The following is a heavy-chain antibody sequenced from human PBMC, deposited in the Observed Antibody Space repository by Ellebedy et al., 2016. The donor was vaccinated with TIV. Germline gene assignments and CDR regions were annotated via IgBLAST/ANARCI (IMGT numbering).Heavy chain of an antibody. CDR1: GYTFTSYA. V-gene: IGHV1-3*01. CDR3: ARAGYCSGGSCYAQAY. CDR2: INAGNGNT. D-gene: IGHD2-15*01. J-gene: IGHJ4*02. Sequence: AASVKVSCKASGYTFTSYAMHWVRQAPGQRLEWMGWINAGNGNTKYSQKFQGRVTITRDTSVSTAYMELSSLRSEDTAVYYCARAGYCSGGSCYAQAYWGQGTLVTVSS.